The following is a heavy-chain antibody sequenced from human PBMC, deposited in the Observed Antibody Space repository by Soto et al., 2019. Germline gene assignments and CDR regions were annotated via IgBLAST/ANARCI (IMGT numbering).Heavy chain of an antibody. J-gene: IGHJ3*01. V-gene: IGHV1-69*01. CDR2: IIPVFGPA. Sequence: VQLVQSGAEVEKPGSSVKVSCKASGGTFSNYALSWVRQAPGQGLEWMGGIIPVFGPAHYAQKFQGRVTITADESTSTAYVELSSLRSEDTAVYYCARAGTGSYLNAFDVWGQGTMVTVSS. D-gene: IGHD1-26*01. CDR3: ARAGTGSYLNAFDV. CDR1: GGTFSNYA.